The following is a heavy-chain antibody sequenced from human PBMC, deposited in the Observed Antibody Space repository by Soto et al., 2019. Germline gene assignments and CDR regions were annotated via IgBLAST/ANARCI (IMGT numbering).Heavy chain of an antibody. Sequence: ASVKVSCKASGYTFTGYYMHWVRQAPGQGLEWMGWINPNSGGTNYAQKFQGRVTMTRDTSISTAYMEPSRLRSDDTAVYYCARDGAAGTSRYYGMDVWGQGTTVTVSS. CDR3: ARDGAAGTSRYYGMDV. V-gene: IGHV1-2*02. D-gene: IGHD6-13*01. CDR1: GYTFTGYY. CDR2: INPNSGGT. J-gene: IGHJ6*02.